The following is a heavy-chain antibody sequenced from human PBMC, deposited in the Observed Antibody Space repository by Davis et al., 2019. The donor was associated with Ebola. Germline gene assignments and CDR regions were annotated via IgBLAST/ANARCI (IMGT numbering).Heavy chain of an antibody. CDR2: ISTSGRT. D-gene: IGHD2-15*01. Sequence: PSETLSLTCTVSGGSISSHYWSWIRQPAGKGLEWIGRISTSGRTNYNPSLTSRVTMSVETSKNQFSLRLSSVTAADTAVYYCVRDGCPGGSFSCGDYWGQGTLVTVSS. V-gene: IGHV4-4*07. CDR1: GGSISSHY. J-gene: IGHJ4*02. CDR3: VRDGCPGGSFSCGDY.